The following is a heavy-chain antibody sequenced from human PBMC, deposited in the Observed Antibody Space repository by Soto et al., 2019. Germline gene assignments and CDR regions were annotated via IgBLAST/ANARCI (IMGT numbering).Heavy chain of an antibody. CDR3: ARFINPGDPRYYYYYYMDV. V-gene: IGHV5-10-1*01. D-gene: IGHD7-27*01. CDR1: GYSFTSYW. Sequence: GESLKISCKGSGYSFTSYWISWVRQMPGKGLEWMGRIDPSDSYTNYSPSFQGHVTISADKSISTAYLQWSSLKASDTAMYYCARFINPGDPRYYYYYYMDVWGKGTTVTVSS. CDR2: IDPSDSYT. J-gene: IGHJ6*03.